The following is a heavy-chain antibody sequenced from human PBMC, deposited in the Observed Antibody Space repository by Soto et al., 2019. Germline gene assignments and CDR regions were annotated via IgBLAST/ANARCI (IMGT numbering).Heavy chain of an antibody. Sequence: QVQLVESGGGVVQPGRSLRLSCAASGFPFDTYGMHWVRQAPGKGLEWVAVIWCDGSNKYYTDSVRGRFTISRDNSKNTLYLQMNSLRAEDTAVYYCARAVGPFDYWGQGTRVTVSS. CDR1: GFPFDTYG. V-gene: IGHV3-33*01. J-gene: IGHJ4*02. CDR2: IWCDGSNK. CDR3: ARAVGPFDY.